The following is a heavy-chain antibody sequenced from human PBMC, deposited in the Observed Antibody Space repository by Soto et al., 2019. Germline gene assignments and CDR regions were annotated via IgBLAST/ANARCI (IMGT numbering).Heavy chain of an antibody. CDR1: KFTFSNYE. J-gene: IGHJ4*02. CDR2: ISSSGNTI. CDR3: AREDSVAVAVLDY. V-gene: IGHV3-48*03. Sequence: ESVGGLVQPGGSLRLSCVASKFTFSNYEMNWVRQAPGKGLEWVSYISSSGNTIFYADSVKGRFTISRDNAKNSLYLQMNSLRAEDTAVYYCAREDSVAVAVLDYWGQGTLVTVSS. D-gene: IGHD6-19*01.